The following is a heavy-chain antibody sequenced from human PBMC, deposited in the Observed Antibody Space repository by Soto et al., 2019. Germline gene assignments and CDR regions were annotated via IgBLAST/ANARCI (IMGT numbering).Heavy chain of an antibody. CDR1: GFTFSGYA. CDR2: ITGSGTST. CDR3: GKSPDFYYYTRDV. Sequence: RGSLRLSCAASGFTFSGYAMTWVRQAPGKGLEWVSSITGSGTSTYYADSVKGRFIISRDNSKNTVSLQMNSLRADDTAVYYCGKSPDFYYYTRDVWGQGTTVTVSS. V-gene: IGHV3-23*01. J-gene: IGHJ6*02.